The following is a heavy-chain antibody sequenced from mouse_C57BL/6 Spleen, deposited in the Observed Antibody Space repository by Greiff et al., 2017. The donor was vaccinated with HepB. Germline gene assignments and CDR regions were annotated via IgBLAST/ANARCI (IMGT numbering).Heavy chain of an antibody. Sequence: VQLQHPGAELVRPWSSVKLSCKASGYTFTSYWLHWVKQRPIQGLEWIGNIDPSDSETHYNQKFKDKATFTVDKSSSTAYMQLSSLTSEDSAVYYCAKGGSSYWYFDVWGTGTTVTVSS. CDR3: AKGGSSYWYFDV. J-gene: IGHJ1*03. D-gene: IGHD1-1*01. CDR1: GYTFTSYW. V-gene: IGHV1-52*01. CDR2: IDPSDSET.